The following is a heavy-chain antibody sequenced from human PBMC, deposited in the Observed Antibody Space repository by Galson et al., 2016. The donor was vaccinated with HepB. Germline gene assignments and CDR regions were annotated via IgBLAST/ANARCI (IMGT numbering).Heavy chain of an antibody. J-gene: IGHJ4*02. Sequence: QSGAEAKKPGESLKISCKGSGYSFTSYWIGWVRQMPGKGPERMGIIYPGDSITAYSPSFQGQVTISADKSINTAFLQWSSLKASDTAMYYCARYRCSGGYCYSGIDYWGQGTLVTVSS. CDR1: GYSFTSYW. CDR3: ARYRCSGGYCYSGIDY. D-gene: IGHD2-15*01. CDR2: IYPGDSIT. V-gene: IGHV5-51*01.